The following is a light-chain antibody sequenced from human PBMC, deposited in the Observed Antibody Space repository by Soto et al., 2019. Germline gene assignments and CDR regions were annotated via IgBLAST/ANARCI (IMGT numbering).Light chain of an antibody. Sequence: EIVLTQSPATLSLSPGERATLSCRASQSVSSYLAWYQQKPGQAPRLLIYDASNRATGIPARFSGSGSGTDFTLTISSLEPEDFAVYYCQPRSNWPPITFGQGTGLEIK. V-gene: IGKV3-11*01. CDR2: DAS. CDR1: QSVSSY. J-gene: IGKJ5*01. CDR3: QPRSNWPPIT.